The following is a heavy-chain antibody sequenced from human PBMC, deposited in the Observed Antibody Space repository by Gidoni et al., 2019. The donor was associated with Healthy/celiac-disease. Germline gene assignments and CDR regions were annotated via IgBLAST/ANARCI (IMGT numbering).Heavy chain of an antibody. Sequence: QVQLQESGPGLVKPSETLSLTCTVSGGSISSYYWSWIRQPPGKGLEWIGYIYYSGRTNYNPSLNSRFTISVDTSKNQFSLKLSSVTAADTAVYYCARGPYSSSWYWFDPWGQGTLVTVSS. CDR3: ARGPYSSSWYWFDP. D-gene: IGHD6-13*01. CDR1: GGSISSYY. V-gene: IGHV4-59*01. CDR2: IYYSGRT. J-gene: IGHJ5*02.